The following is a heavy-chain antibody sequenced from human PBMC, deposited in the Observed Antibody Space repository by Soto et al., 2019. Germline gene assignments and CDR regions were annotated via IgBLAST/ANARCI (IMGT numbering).Heavy chain of an antibody. CDR1: GYSFTADG. Sequence: ASVKVSFKTSGYSFTADGISWVRQAPGQGLEWMGWISCYNGKTKYAQKVQGRVTMTTDTSTSTAYMEVRSLRSDDTAIYYCARDAPPPELRFLEWHNYDYNGMDVWGQGTTVTVSS. D-gene: IGHD3-3*01. CDR2: ISCYNGKT. CDR3: ARDAPPPELRFLEWHNYDYNGMDV. J-gene: IGHJ6*02. V-gene: IGHV1-18*01.